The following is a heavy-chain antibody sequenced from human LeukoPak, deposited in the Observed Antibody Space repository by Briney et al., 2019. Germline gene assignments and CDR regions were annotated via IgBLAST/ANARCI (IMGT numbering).Heavy chain of an antibody. V-gene: IGHV5-51*01. CDR1: GYSFTGYW. D-gene: IGHD6-19*01. CDR2: IYPGDSDT. Sequence: GESLKISCKGSGYSFTGYWIGWVRQMPGKGLEWMGIIYPGDSDTRYSPSFQGQVTILADKSISTAYLQWSSLKASDTAMYYCARQYVSSGWYSPFDYWGQGTLVTVSS. J-gene: IGHJ4*02. CDR3: ARQYVSSGWYSPFDY.